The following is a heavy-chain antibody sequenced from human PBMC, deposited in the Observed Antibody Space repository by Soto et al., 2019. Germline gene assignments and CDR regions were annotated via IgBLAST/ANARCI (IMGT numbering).Heavy chain of an antibody. CDR1: GASISHAY. J-gene: IGHJ6*02. Sequence: QVQLQESGPGLVKPSETLSLTCTVSGASISHAYWSWIRQAAGKRLEWIGRIHSSGTFNYNPSLKSRVSISRDTSKNQSSLKLTSVTAADTAVYYCARDNIVSKGYGMDVWGQGTTVTVSS. D-gene: IGHD5-12*01. V-gene: IGHV4-4*07. CDR2: IHSSGTF. CDR3: ARDNIVSKGYGMDV.